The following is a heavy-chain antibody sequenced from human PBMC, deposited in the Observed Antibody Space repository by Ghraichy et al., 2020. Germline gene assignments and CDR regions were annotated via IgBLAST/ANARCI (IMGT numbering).Heavy chain of an antibody. J-gene: IGHJ4*02. Sequence: SETLSLTCTVSGGSISSYYWSWIRQPPGKGLEWIGYIYYSGSTNYNPSLKSRVTISVDTSKNQFSLKLSSVTAADTAVYYCARARYSSGWYGYWGQGTLVTVSS. CDR2: IYYSGST. V-gene: IGHV4-59*01. CDR3: ARARYSSGWYGY. D-gene: IGHD6-19*01. CDR1: GGSISSYY.